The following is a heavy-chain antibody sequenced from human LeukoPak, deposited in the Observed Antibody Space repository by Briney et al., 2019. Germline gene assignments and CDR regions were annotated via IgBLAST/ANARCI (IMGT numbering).Heavy chain of an antibody. Sequence: SETLSLTCTVSGGSISSYYWSWIRQPPGKGLEWIGYIYYSGSTNYKPSLKSRVTISVDTSKNQFSLKLSSVTAADTAVYYCARDAGYCSSTSCQPANDAFDIWGQGTMVTVSS. CDR1: GGSISSYY. CDR3: ARDAGYCSSTSCQPANDAFDI. D-gene: IGHD2-2*01. CDR2: IYYSGST. J-gene: IGHJ3*02. V-gene: IGHV4-59*01.